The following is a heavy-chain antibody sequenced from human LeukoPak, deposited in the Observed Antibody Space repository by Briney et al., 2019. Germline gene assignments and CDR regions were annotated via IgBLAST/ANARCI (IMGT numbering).Heavy chain of an antibody. Sequence: GESLKISCKGSGYSFTTYWIGWVRQMPGKGLEWMGIIYPGDSDTTYSPSFQGQVTISADKSISTAYLQWSSLRASDSAMYYCGRIPAAGSLKGSFDIWGQGTMVTVSS. CDR1: GYSFTTYW. D-gene: IGHD6-13*01. CDR2: IYPGDSDT. V-gene: IGHV5-51*01. CDR3: GRIPAAGSLKGSFDI. J-gene: IGHJ3*02.